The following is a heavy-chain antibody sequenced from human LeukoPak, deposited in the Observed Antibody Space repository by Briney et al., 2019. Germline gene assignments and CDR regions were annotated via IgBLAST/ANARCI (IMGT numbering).Heavy chain of an antibody. CDR1: GFTFSGSA. J-gene: IGHJ3*01. V-gene: IGHV3-73*01. Sequence: PGGSLRLSCAASGFTFSGSAMHWVRQASGIGLEWVGRIRSKANNYATTYAASVKGRFTISRDDSKDTAYLQMNSLKTEDTAVYYCARLEGATAFDVWGQGTMVTVSS. CDR2: IRSKANNYAT. CDR3: ARLEGATAFDV. D-gene: IGHD1-26*01.